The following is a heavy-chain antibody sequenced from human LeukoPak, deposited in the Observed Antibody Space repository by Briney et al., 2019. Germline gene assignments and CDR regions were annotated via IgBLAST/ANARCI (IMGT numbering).Heavy chain of an antibody. D-gene: IGHD3-22*01. J-gene: IGHJ4*02. CDR3: ARVASYYDSSGYYYFDY. CDR2: ISGSGGST. CDR1: GFTFSSYA. V-gene: IGHV3-23*01. Sequence: GGSLRLSCAASGFTFSSYAMSWVRQAPGKGLEWVSAISGSGGSTYYADSVKGRFTISRDNSKNTLYLQMNSLRAEDTAVYYCARVASYYDSSGYYYFDYWGQGTLVTVSS.